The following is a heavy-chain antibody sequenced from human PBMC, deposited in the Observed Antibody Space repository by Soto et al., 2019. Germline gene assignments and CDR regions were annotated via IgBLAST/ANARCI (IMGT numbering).Heavy chain of an antibody. V-gene: IGHV3-48*01. Sequence: EVQLVESGGGLAQPGGSLRLSCAASGFSFSGYSMDWVRQAPGKGLEWVSYISSSSSTIYYADSVKGRFTISRDNAKNSLYLQMNSLRAEDTAVYYCARGAAGLDYWAQGTLVTVSS. CDR3: ARGAAGLDY. D-gene: IGHD6-13*01. CDR2: ISSSSSTI. J-gene: IGHJ4*02. CDR1: GFSFSGYS.